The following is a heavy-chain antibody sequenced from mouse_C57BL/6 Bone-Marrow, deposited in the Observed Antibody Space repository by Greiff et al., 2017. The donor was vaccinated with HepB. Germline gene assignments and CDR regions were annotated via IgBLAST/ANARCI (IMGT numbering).Heavy chain of an antibody. Sequence: EVQLQESGPVLVKPGASVKMSCKASGYTFTDYYMNWVKKSHGKSLEWIGVINPYNGGTSYNQKFKGKATLTVDKSSSTAYMELNSLTSEDYAVYYCAREGNYGNYGFAYWGQGTLVTVSA. J-gene: IGHJ3*01. D-gene: IGHD2-1*01. CDR3: AREGNYGNYGFAY. CDR2: INPYNGGT. V-gene: IGHV1-19*01. CDR1: GYTFTDYY.